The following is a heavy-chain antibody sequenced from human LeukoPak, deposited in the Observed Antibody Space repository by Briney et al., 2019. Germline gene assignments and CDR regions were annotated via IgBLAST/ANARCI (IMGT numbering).Heavy chain of an antibody. CDR3: ARVSYAGVDY. J-gene: IGHJ4*02. Sequence: SETLSLTCTVSGGSISSYYWSWIRQPPGKGLEWIGYIYYSGSTNYNPSLKSRVTISVDTSKNQFSLKLSSVTAADTAVYYCARVSYAGVDYWGQGTLVTVSS. D-gene: IGHD1-26*01. CDR2: IYYSGST. V-gene: IGHV4-59*01. CDR1: GGSISSYY.